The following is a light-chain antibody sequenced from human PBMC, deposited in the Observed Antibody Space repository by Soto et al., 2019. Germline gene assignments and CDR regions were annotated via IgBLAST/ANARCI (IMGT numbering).Light chain of an antibody. CDR2: GAS. V-gene: IGKV3-15*01. J-gene: IGKJ2*01. CDR3: HQYNYWPGT. CDR1: QSVGIN. Sequence: VMTQSPAILSVSPGERATLSCRASQSVGINLAWYQQKPGQAPRLVIYGASTRATAFPARFSGSGSGTDFILTISSLQSEDCAVYYCHQYNYWPGTFGQGTKLEIK.